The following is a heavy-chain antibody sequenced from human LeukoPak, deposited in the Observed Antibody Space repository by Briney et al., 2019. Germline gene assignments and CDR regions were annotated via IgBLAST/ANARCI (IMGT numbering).Heavy chain of an antibody. V-gene: IGHV3-21*01. Sequence: GGSLRLSCAASGFTFSSYSMNWVRQAPGKGLEWVSSISSSSSYIYYADSVTGRFTISRDNAKNSMYLQMNSLRAEDTAVYYCARDRQVTHGMEVLVQGTTVTVSS. CDR1: GFTFSSYS. D-gene: IGHD4-11*01. J-gene: IGHJ6*02. CDR2: ISSSSSYI. CDR3: ARDRQVTHGMEV.